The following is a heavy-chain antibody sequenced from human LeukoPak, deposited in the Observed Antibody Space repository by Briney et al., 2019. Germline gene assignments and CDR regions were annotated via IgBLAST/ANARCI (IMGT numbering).Heavy chain of an antibody. V-gene: IGHV3-48*01. CDR1: GFTFSDYS. J-gene: IGHJ4*02. D-gene: IGHD3-10*01. Sequence: GGSLRLSCAASGFTFSDYSMNWVRQAPGKGLEWVSYISSSSSTIYYADSVKGRFTISSDNAKNSLYLQMNSLRAEDTAVYYCATLLSRLKAPFDYWGQGTLVTVSS. CDR3: ATLLSRLKAPFDY. CDR2: ISSSSSTI.